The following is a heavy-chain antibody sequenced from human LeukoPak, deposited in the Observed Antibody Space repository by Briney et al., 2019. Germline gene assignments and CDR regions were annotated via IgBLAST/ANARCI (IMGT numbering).Heavy chain of an antibody. Sequence: ASVKVSCKASGYTFTSYGISWVRQAPGQGLEWMGWISAYNGNTNYAQKLQGRVTMTTDTSTSTAYMELRSQRSDDTAVYYCARDLERITIFGVVIIPDYWGQGTLVTVSS. CDR2: ISAYNGNT. J-gene: IGHJ4*02. V-gene: IGHV1-18*01. CDR1: GYTFTSYG. CDR3: ARDLERITIFGVVIIPDY. D-gene: IGHD3-3*01.